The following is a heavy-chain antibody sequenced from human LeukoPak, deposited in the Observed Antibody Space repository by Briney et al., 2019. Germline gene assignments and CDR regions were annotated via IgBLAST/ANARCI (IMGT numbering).Heavy chain of an antibody. J-gene: IGHJ3*02. CDR2: INPNSGGT. CDR1: GYTFTSYG. CDR3: ARVKAADAFDI. V-gene: IGHV1-2*02. Sequence: ASVKVSCKASGYTFTSYGISWVRQAPGQGLEWMGWINPNSGGTNYAQKFQGRVTMTRDTSISTAYMELSRLRSDDTAVYYCARVKAADAFDIWGQGTMVTVSS. D-gene: IGHD2-15*01.